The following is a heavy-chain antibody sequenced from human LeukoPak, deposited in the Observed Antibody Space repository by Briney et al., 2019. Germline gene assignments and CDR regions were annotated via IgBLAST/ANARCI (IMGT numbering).Heavy chain of an antibody. D-gene: IGHD4-11*01. CDR3: ASFDYSNYI. J-gene: IGHJ4*02. CDR2: ISSGTSTI. Sequence: GGSLRLSCAASGFTFSRYSMNWVRQAPGKGLEWVSYISSGTSTIYYADSVKGRFTISRDNAKNSLYLQMNSLRVEDTAIYYCASFDYSNYIWGQGTLVTVSS. CDR1: GFTFSRYS. V-gene: IGHV3-48*01.